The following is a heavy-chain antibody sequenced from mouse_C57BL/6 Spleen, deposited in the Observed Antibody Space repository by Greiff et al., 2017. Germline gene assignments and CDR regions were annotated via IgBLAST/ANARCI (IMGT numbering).Heavy chain of an antibody. CDR2: IDPSDSYT. CDR1: GYTFTSYW. CDR3: ARWAVDY. J-gene: IGHJ4*01. V-gene: IGHV1-50*01. Sequence: VQLQQPGAELVKPGASVKLSCKASGYTFTSYWMQWVKQRPGQGLEWIGEIDPSDSYTNYNQKFKGKATLTVDTSSSTAYMQLSSLTSEDSAVYYCARWAVDYWGQGTSVTVSS.